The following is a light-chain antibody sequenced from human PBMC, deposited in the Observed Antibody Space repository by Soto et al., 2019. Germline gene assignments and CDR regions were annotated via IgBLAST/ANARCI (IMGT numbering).Light chain of an antibody. V-gene: IGKV3-15*01. CDR3: QQYNIWPRT. J-gene: IGKJ1*01. Sequence: ETVMTQSPATLSASPGERATLSCRASQSVNNNLAWFQQKVGQAPRLLIYGAFTRATGIPARFSGSGSGTEFTLTISSLQSEDFAVYYCQQYNIWPRTFGQGTKVEIK. CDR2: GAF. CDR1: QSVNNN.